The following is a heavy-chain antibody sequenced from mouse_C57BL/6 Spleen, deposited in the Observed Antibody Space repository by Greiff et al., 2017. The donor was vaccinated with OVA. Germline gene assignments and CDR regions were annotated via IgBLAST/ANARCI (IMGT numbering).Heavy chain of an antibody. CDR2: ISYSGST. D-gene: IGHD2-4*01. V-gene: IGHV3-1*01. J-gene: IGHJ1*03. CDR1: GYSITSGYD. Sequence: EVMLVESGPGMVKPSQSLPLTCTVTGYSITSGYDWHWIRHFPGNKLEWMGYISYSGSTNYNPSLKSRISITHDTSKNHFFLKLNSVTTEDTATYYCARDDYRYFDVWGTGTTVTVSS. CDR3: ARDDYRYFDV.